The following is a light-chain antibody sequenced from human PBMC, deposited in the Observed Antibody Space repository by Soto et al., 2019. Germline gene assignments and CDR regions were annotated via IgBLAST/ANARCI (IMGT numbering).Light chain of an antibody. Sequence: EIVLTQSPGTLSLSPGERATLSCRASQSVASSNLAWYRHKPGQPPRLVMYGASSRATGIPDRFSGSGSGTNFTLTIARLDPEDFAIYYCQQYGSSPVSFGQGTKLEIK. V-gene: IGKV3-20*01. J-gene: IGKJ2*03. CDR3: QQYGSSPVS. CDR2: GAS. CDR1: QSVASSN.